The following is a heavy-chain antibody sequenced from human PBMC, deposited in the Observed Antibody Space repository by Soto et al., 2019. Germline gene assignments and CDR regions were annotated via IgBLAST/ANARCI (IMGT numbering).Heavy chain of an antibody. V-gene: IGHV1-69*12. D-gene: IGHD3-22*01. J-gene: IGHJ4*02. CDR1: GGTFSSYA. Sequence: QVQLVQSGAEVKKPGSSVKVSCKASGGTFSSYAISWVRQAPGQGLEWMGGIIPIFGTANYAQKFQGRDTSTADESTSTAYMELRSLRSEDTTVYYCAREGGGGYDSSGYSDYWGQGTLVTVSS. CDR3: AREGGGGYDSSGYSDY. CDR2: IIPIFGTA.